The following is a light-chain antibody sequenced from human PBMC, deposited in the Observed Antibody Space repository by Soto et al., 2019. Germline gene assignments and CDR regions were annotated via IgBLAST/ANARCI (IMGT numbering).Light chain of an antibody. Sequence: QAVVTQGPSLTVSPGGTVTLTCGSSTGAVTNGHYPYWFQQKPGQAPRTLIYDTTNRHSWTPARFSGSLLGGKAALTISGEQPEDEAEYYCLLSYNGPYVFGTGTKVTVL. J-gene: IGLJ1*01. CDR3: LLSYNGPYV. CDR1: TGAVTNGHY. V-gene: IGLV7-46*01. CDR2: DTT.